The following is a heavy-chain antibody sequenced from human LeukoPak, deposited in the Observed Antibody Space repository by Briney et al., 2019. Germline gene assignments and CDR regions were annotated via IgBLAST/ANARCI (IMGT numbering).Heavy chain of an antibody. CDR2: ISGSGGST. CDR1: GFTFSSYA. J-gene: IGHJ4*02. V-gene: IGHV3-23*01. D-gene: IGHD3-10*01. Sequence: GGSLRLSCAASGFTFSSYAMSWVRQAPGKGLGWVSVISGSGGSTYYADSVKGRFTISRDNSKNTLYLQMNSLRPEDTALYYCAKVYGSGSYLSEDYFDYWGQGTLVTVSS. CDR3: AKVYGSGSYLSEDYFDY.